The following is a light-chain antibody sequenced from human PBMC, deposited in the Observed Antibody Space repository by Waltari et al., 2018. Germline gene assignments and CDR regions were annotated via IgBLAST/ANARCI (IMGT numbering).Light chain of an antibody. V-gene: IGKV3-15*01. CDR3: QQYNNWPPIT. CDR2: GAS. J-gene: IGKJ5*01. Sequence: EIVMTQSPATLSVSPGERVTLSCRASQSVSTSLAWYQLKPGQAPSLLIYGASTRAPGIPARFGGSGSGTEFTLTISSLQSEDFAVYYCQQYNNWPPITFGQGTRLEIK. CDR1: QSVSTS.